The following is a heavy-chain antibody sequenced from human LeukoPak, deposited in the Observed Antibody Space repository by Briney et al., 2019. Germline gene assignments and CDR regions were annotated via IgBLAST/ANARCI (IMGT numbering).Heavy chain of an antibody. V-gene: IGHV4-34*01. J-gene: IGHJ5*02. CDR2: INHSGST. CDR1: GESFSGYY. Sequence: SETLSLTCAVYGESFSGYYWSWIRQPPGKGLEWIGEINHSGSTNYNPSLKSRVTISVDTSKNQFSLKLSSVTAADTAVYYCARGRPNWFDPWGQGTLVTVSS. CDR3: ARGRPNWFDP.